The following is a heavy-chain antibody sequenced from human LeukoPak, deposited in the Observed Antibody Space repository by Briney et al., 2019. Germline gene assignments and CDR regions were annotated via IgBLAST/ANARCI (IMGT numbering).Heavy chain of an antibody. D-gene: IGHD1-26*01. Sequence: GASVKVSCKASGYTFTSYDINWVRQATGQGLEWMGWINPNSGGTNYAQKFQGRVTMTRDTSISTAYMELSRLRSDDTAVYYCARGGPELSAGYWGQGTLVTVSS. CDR3: ARGGPELSAGY. CDR2: INPNSGGT. J-gene: IGHJ4*02. V-gene: IGHV1-2*02. CDR1: GYTFTSYD.